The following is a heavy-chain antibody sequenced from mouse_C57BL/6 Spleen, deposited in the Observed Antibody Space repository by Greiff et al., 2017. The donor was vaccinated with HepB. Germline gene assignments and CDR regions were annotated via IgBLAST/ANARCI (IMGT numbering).Heavy chain of an antibody. CDR3: AREDGNYWFAY. CDR2: INYDGSST. Sequence: EVQLVESEGGLVQPGSSMKLSCTASGFTFSDYYMAWVRQVPEKGLEWVANINYDGSSTYYLDSLKSRFIISRDNAKNILYLQMSSLKSEDTATYYCAREDGNYWFAYWGQGTLVTVSA. J-gene: IGHJ3*01. V-gene: IGHV5-16*01. CDR1: GFTFSDYY. D-gene: IGHD2-1*01.